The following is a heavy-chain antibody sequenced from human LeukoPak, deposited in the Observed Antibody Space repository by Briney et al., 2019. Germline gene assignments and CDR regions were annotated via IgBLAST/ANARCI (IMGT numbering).Heavy chain of an antibody. V-gene: IGHV4-4*07. CDR1: GASITGYY. J-gene: IGHJ5*02. Sequence: SETLSLTRTVSGASITGYYASWIRQPAGKGLEWIGLISTSGSPNYNPSVKSRITMSVDTSKNQFSLRLTSVTAADTAVYFCARDLSTLPYNAFVPWGQGTLVTVSS. CDR3: ARDLSTLPYNAFVP. CDR2: ISTSGSP. D-gene: IGHD1-1*01.